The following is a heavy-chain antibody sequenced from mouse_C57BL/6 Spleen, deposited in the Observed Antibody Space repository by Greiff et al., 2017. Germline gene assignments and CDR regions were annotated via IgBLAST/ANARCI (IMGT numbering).Heavy chain of an antibody. Sequence: QVQLKQSGAELMKPGASVQLSCKATGYTFTGYWIEWVKQRPGHGLEWIGRIFPGSGGTNYNEKFKGKATCTADTSSTTAYMQLSSLTTEDSAIYYCARLITTVGATTDVWGTGTTVTVSS. CDR2: IFPGSGGT. CDR1: GYTFTGYW. V-gene: IGHV1-9*01. J-gene: IGHJ1*03. D-gene: IGHD1-1*01. CDR3: ARLITTVGATTDV.